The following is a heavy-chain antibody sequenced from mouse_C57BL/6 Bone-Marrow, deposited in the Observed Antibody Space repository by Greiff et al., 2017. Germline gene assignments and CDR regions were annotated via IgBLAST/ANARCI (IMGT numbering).Heavy chain of an antibody. CDR3: ARQGFAY. CDR1: GFTFSSYG. J-gene: IGHJ3*01. Sequence: EVQLVESGGDLVKPGGSLKLSCAASGFTFSSYGMSWVRQTPDKRLEWVATISSGGSYTYYPDSVKGRFTISRDTAKNTLYLQMSSLKSEDTAMYYCARQGFAYWGQGTLVTVSA. V-gene: IGHV5-6*01. CDR2: ISSGGSYT.